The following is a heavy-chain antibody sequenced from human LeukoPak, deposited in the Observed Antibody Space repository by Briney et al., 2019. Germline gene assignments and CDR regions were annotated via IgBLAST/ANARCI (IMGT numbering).Heavy chain of an antibody. D-gene: IGHD5-12*01. Sequence: ASVKVSCKASGYTFTGYYMHWVRQAPGQGLEWMGWINPNSGGTNYAQKFQGWVTMTRDTSISTAYMELSRLRSDETAVYYCARAIAGLDSGYENYFDYWGQGTLVTVSS. CDR3: ARAIAGLDSGYENYFDY. J-gene: IGHJ4*02. CDR2: INPNSGGT. V-gene: IGHV1-2*04. CDR1: GYTFTGYY.